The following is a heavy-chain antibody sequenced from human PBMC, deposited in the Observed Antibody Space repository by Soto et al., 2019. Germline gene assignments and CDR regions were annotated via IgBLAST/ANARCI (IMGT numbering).Heavy chain of an antibody. D-gene: IGHD3-10*01. CDR3: AREAQTGLFYYGMDV. J-gene: IGHJ6*02. CDR1: GGSISSGGYY. Sequence: QVQLQESGPGLVKPSQTLSLTSTVSGGSISSGGYYWSWIRQHPGKGLEWIGYIYYSGSTYYNPSLKSRVTISVDTSKNQFSLKLSSVTAADTAVYYCAREAQTGLFYYGMDVWGQGTTVTVSS. V-gene: IGHV4-31*03. CDR2: IYYSGST.